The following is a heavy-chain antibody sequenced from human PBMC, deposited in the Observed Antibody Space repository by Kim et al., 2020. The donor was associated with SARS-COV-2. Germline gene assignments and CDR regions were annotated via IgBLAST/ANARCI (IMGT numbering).Heavy chain of an antibody. D-gene: IGHD3-22*01. Sequence: NKCYADAVKGRFTISRDNSKNTLYLQMNSLRAEDAAVYYCAKDSSGYPDYWGQGTLVTFSS. J-gene: IGHJ4*02. V-gene: IGHV3-30*02. CDR3: AKDSSGYPDY. CDR2: NK.